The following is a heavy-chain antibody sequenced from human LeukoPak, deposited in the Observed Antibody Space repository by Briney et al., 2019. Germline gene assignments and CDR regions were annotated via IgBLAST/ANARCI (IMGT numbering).Heavy chain of an antibody. CDR2: INHSGST. J-gene: IGHJ6*03. CDR3: ARGRYCSSTSCYAVGPNYYYYYMDV. CDR1: GGSVTDYY. Sequence: SETLSLTCTVSGGSVTDYYWSRIRQPPGKGLEWIGEINHSGSTNYNPSLKSRVTISVDTSKNQFSLKLSSVTAADTAVYYCARGRYCSSTSCYAVGPNYYYYYMDVLGKGTTVTISS. D-gene: IGHD2-2*01. V-gene: IGHV4-34*01.